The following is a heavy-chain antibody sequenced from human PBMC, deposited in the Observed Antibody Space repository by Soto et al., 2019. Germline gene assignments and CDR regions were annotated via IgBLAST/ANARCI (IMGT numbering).Heavy chain of an antibody. CDR2: IIPILGIA. D-gene: IGHD2-15*01. CDR1: GGTFSSYT. Sequence: SVKVSCKASGGTFSSYTISWVRQAPGQGLEWMGRIIPILGIANYAQKFQGRVTITADKSTSTAYMELSSLRSEDTAVYYCARPLRKGYCSGGSCYLFQHWGQGTLVTVSS. V-gene: IGHV1-69*02. J-gene: IGHJ1*01. CDR3: ARPLRKGYCSGGSCYLFQH.